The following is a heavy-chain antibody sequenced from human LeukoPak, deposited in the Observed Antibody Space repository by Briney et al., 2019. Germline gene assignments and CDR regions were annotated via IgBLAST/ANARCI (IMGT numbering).Heavy chain of an antibody. J-gene: IGHJ6*02. D-gene: IGHD3-22*01. CDR3: ARYHSSGYYSYYYYGMDV. Sequence: GGSLRLSCAASGFTFSSYSMNWVRQAPGKGLEWVSSISSSSSYIYYADSVKGRFTISRDNAKNSLYLQVNSLRAEDTAVYYCARYHSSGYYSYYYYGMDVWGQGTTVTVSS. CDR1: GFTFSSYS. CDR2: ISSSSSYI. V-gene: IGHV3-21*01.